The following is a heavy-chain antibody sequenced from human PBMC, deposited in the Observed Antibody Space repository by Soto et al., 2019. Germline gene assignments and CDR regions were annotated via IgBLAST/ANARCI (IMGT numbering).Heavy chain of an antibody. D-gene: IGHD6-13*01. CDR2: IYYSVIT. CDR3: ARRYSSSFDY. V-gene: IGHV4-59*08. Sequence: SETLSLTCTVSCGSISSYYWSWIRQPPGNGLYCIGYIYYSVITNXXPSLKSRXXISVDTSKNHXSLKLXSVTAAYTAVYYCARRYSSSFDYWVQGTLVTVSS. CDR1: CGSISSYY. J-gene: IGHJ4*02.